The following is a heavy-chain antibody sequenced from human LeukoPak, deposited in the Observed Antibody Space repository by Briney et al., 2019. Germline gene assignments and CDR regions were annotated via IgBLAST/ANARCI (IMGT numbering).Heavy chain of an antibody. Sequence: PGGSLRLSCEASGFTFENYVMSWVRQAPGKGLEWVSTINWNGGSTGYADSVKGRFTISRDNAKNSLFLQMSSLRAEDTAFYYCAREDYNWNDYYYYGMDVWGQGTTVTVSS. D-gene: IGHD1-20*01. CDR3: AREDYNWNDYYYYGMDV. V-gene: IGHV3-20*04. J-gene: IGHJ6*02. CDR2: INWNGGST. CDR1: GFTFENYV.